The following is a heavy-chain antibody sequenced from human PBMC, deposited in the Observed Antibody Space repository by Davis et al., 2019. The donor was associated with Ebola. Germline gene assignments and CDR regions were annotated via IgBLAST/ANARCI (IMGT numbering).Heavy chain of an antibody. CDR1: GFTFSSYA. Sequence: PGGSLRLSCAASGFTFSSYAMSWVRQAPGKGLEWVPAISGSGGSTYYADSVKGRFTISRDNSKNTLYLQMNSLRAEDTAVYYCAMPGYCSSTSCRDYYYYGMVVWGQGTTVTVSS. V-gene: IGHV3-23*01. J-gene: IGHJ6*02. CDR3: AMPGYCSSTSCRDYYYYGMVV. CDR2: ISGSGGST. D-gene: IGHD2-2*01.